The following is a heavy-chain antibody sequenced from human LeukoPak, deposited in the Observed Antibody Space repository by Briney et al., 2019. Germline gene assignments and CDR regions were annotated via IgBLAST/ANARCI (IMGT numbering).Heavy chain of an antibody. V-gene: IGHV4-39*01. Sequence: SETLSLTCTVPGGSISSTISYWGWIRQPPGTELEWIGSIYYTGSSYYNPSLRSRVTISVDGSKNQFSLKLSSVTAADTAVYYCARTYGSGWYMWHFDYWGQGTLVTVSS. CDR3: ARTYGSGWYMWHFDY. J-gene: IGHJ4*02. CDR2: IYYTGSS. D-gene: IGHD6-13*01. CDR1: GGSISSTISY.